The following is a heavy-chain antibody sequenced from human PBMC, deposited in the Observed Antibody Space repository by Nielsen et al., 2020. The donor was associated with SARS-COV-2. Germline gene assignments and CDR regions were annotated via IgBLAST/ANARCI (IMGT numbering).Heavy chain of an antibody. D-gene: IGHD4-17*01. CDR2: INSDGSST. CDR3: AREGRGLSYGDYVRVVGWFDP. CDR1: GFTFSSYW. V-gene: IGHV3-74*01. Sequence: GESLKISCAASGFTFSSYWMHWVRQAPGKGLVRVSRINSDGSSTSYADSVKGRFTISRDNAKNTLYLQMNSLRAEDTAVYYCAREGRGLSYGDYVRVVGWFDPWGQGTLVTASS. J-gene: IGHJ5*02.